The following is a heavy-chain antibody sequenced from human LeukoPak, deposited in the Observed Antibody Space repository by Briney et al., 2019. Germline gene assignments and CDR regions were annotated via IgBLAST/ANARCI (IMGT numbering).Heavy chain of an antibody. CDR3: AKEDLKAAAEYFQH. Sequence: GGSLRLPCVASGFSFSSYGIHWVRQAPGKGLEWVSAISGSGGSTYYADSVKGRFTISRDNSKNTLYLQMNSLRAEDTAVYYCAKEDLKAAAEYFQHWGQGTLVTVSS. D-gene: IGHD6-13*01. CDR2: ISGSGGST. CDR1: GFSFSSYG. V-gene: IGHV3-23*01. J-gene: IGHJ1*01.